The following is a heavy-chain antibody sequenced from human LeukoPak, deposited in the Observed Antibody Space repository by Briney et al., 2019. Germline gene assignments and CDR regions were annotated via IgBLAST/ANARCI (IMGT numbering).Heavy chain of an antibody. CDR2: IYFSGST. CDR1: GDSISSGGCY. Sequence: SETLSLTCTVSGDSISSGGCYWSWIRQHPGKGLEWIGYIYFSGSTYYSPSLKSRVTISVDTSKNQFSLKLSSVTAADTAVYYSARVLSSGGEDWGRFDYWGQGTLVTVSS. J-gene: IGHJ4*02. D-gene: IGHD3-16*01. V-gene: IGHV4-31*03. CDR3: ARVLSSGGEDWGRFDY.